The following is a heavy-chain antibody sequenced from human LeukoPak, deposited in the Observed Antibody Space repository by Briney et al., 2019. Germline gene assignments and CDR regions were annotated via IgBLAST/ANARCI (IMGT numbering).Heavy chain of an antibody. D-gene: IGHD3-3*01. CDR1: GFTFSDYY. CDR3: ARAGKRSYVLRFLRAYYMDV. J-gene: IGHJ6*03. V-gene: IGHV3-11*04. CDR2: ISSSGSTI. Sequence: GGSLRFSRAASGFTFSDYYMSWIRQAPGKGLEWVSYISSSGSTIYYADSVKGRFTISRDNAKNSLYLQMNSLRAEDTAVYYCARAGKRSYVLRFLRAYYMDVWGKGTTVTVSS.